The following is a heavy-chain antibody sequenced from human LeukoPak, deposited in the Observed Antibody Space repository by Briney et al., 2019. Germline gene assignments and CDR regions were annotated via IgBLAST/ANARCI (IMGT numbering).Heavy chain of an antibody. CDR1: GFTFSSYA. V-gene: IGHV3-30*04. CDR2: ISYDGSNK. CDR3: ARGPGYSSSWVAFDI. D-gene: IGHD6-13*01. J-gene: IGHJ3*02. Sequence: GRSLRLSCAASGFTFSSYAMHWVRQAPGKGLEWVAVISYDGSNKYYADSVKGRFTISRDNSKNTLYLQMNSLRAEDTAVYYCARGPGYSSSWVAFDIWGQGTMVTVSS.